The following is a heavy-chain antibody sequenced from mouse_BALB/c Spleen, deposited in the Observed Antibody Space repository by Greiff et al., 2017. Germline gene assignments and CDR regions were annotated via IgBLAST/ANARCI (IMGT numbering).Heavy chain of an antibody. D-gene: IGHD2-10*02. CDR2: IYPGNSDT. Sequence: VHVKQSGTVLARPGASVKMSCKASGYTFTSYWMHWVKQRPGQGLEWIGAIYPGNSDTSYNQKFKGKAKLTAVTSTSTAYMELSSLTNEDSAVYYCTRGGYGNYAWFAYWGQGTLVTVSA. CDR1: GYTFTSYW. V-gene: IGHV1-5*01. CDR3: TRGGYGNYAWFAY. J-gene: IGHJ3*01.